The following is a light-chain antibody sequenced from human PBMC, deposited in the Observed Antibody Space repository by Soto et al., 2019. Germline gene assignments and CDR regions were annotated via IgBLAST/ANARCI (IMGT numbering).Light chain of an antibody. Sequence: EIVLTQSPATLSLSPGERATLSCRASQSVSSYLAWYQQKPGQAPRLLIYDASNRATGIPARFSGSGSGTYFTLTISSLEHEDFAVYYCQQRSNWPPNTFGQGTKLEIK. CDR1: QSVSSY. CDR3: QQRSNWPPNT. CDR2: DAS. V-gene: IGKV3-11*01. J-gene: IGKJ2*01.